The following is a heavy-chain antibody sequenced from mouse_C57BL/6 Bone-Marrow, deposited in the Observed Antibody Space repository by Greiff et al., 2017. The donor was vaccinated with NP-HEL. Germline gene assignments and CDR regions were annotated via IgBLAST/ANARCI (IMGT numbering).Heavy chain of an antibody. V-gene: IGHV5-6*02. CDR1: GFTFSSYG. J-gene: IGHJ2*01. CDR3: ARRPLIPYYFDY. Sequence: EVKVEESGGVLVKPGGSLKLSCAASGFTFSSYGMSWVRQTPDKRLEWVATISSGGSYTYYPDSVKGRFTISRDNAKNTLYLQMSSLKSEDTAMYYCARRPLIPYYFDYWGQGTTLTVSS. D-gene: IGHD1-2*01. CDR2: ISSGGSYT.